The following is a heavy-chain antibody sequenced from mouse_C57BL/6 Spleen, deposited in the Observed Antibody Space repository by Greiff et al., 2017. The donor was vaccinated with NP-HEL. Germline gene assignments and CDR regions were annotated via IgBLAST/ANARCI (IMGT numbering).Heavy chain of an antibody. J-gene: IGHJ2*01. CDR2: IYPGDGDT. CDR1: GYTFSSSW. V-gene: IGHV1-82*01. Sequence: VQLQQSGPELVKPGASVKISCKASGYTFSSSWMHWVKQRPGQGLEWIGRIYPGDGDTNYNGKFKGKATLTADKSSSTAYMQLSSLTSEDSAVYFCARGDLWFDYWGQGTTLTVSS. CDR3: ARGDLWFDY. D-gene: IGHD1-1*02.